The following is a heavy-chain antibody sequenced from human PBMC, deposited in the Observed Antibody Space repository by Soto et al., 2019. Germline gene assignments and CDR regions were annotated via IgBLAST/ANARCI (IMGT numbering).Heavy chain of an antibody. CDR3: GEDRSIAAAGIYYYYYGMDV. J-gene: IGHJ6*02. Sequence: QVQLVESGGGVVQPGRSLRLSCAASGFTFSSYGMHWVRQAPGKGLEWVAVISYDGSNKYYADSVKGRFTISRDNSKNTLYLHMNSLRAEDTTVYYCGEDRSIAAAGIYYYYYGMDVWGQGTTVTVSS. CDR2: ISYDGSNK. CDR1: GFTFSSYG. V-gene: IGHV3-30*18. D-gene: IGHD6-13*01.